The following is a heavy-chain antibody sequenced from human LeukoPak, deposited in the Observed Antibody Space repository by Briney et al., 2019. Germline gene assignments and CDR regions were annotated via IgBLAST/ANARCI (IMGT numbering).Heavy chain of an antibody. V-gene: IGHV4-30-2*01. D-gene: IGHD6-25*01. CDR1: GGPISSGGYY. Sequence: PSQTLSLTCTVSGGPISSGGYYWSWIRQPPGKGLGWIGYIYHSGSTYYNPSLKSRVTISVDRSKNQFSLKLSSVTAADTAVYYCAEATGEAAAARHWGPGTLVTVSS. CDR3: AEATGEAAAARH. J-gene: IGHJ1*01. CDR2: IYHSGST.